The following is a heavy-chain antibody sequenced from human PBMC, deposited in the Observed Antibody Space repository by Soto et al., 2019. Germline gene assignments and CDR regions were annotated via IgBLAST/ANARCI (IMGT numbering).Heavy chain of an antibody. Sequence: QVQLVQPGAEVKKPGSSVKVSCKASGGTFTNYAINWVRQAPGQGLEWMGGIIPISGAVNYAQKFQGRVTITADKSTSTVYMALSSLRSENTAVYSCARTTTAYNWFELWGQGTLVTVSS. CDR1: GGTFTNYA. D-gene: IGHD4-17*01. V-gene: IGHV1-69*06. J-gene: IGHJ5*02. CDR3: ARTTTAYNWFEL. CDR2: IIPISGAV.